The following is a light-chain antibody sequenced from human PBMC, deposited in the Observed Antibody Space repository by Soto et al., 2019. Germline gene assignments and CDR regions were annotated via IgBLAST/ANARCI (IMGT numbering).Light chain of an antibody. V-gene: IGKV1-39*01. CDR2: AAS. CDR3: QKYNSAPWT. Sequence: DIQMTQSPSSLSASVGDRVTITCRASQSITTYLNWYRQKPGKAPNLLIYAASSLQSGVPSRFSGSGSGTDFTLTISSLQPEDVATYYCQKYNSAPWTFGQGTKVDIK. CDR1: QSITTY. J-gene: IGKJ1*01.